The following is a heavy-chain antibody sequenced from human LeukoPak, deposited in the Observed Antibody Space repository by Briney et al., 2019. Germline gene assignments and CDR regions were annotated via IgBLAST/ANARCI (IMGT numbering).Heavy chain of an antibody. D-gene: IGHD3-10*01. CDR3: ARGRTRGGSGTGFDY. Sequence: SETLSLTCTVSGGSISSYYWSWIRQPPGKGLEWIGYIYYSGSTNYNPSLKSRVTISVDTSKNQFSLKLSSVTAADTAVYYCARGRTRGGSGTGFDYWGQGTLVTVSS. CDR1: GGSISSYY. V-gene: IGHV4-59*12. J-gene: IGHJ4*02. CDR2: IYYSGST.